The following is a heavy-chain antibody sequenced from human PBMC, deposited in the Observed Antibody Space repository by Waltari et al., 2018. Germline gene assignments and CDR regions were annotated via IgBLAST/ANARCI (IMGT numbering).Heavy chain of an antibody. CDR3: ARDIVVDYMYPRNYMDV. CDR1: GGTFSSYA. Sequence: QVQMVQSGAEVKKPGSSVKVSCKASGGTFSSYAISWLRQAPGRGREWMGGIVPTFGTANYAQKFQGRVTITTDESTSTAYMELSSLRSEDTAVYYCARDIVVDYMYPRNYMDVWGKGTTVTVSS. V-gene: IGHV1-69*05. CDR2: IVPTFGTA. J-gene: IGHJ6*03. D-gene: IGHD2-15*01.